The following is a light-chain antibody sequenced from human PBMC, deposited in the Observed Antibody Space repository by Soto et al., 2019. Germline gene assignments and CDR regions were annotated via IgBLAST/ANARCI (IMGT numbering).Light chain of an antibody. CDR1: RSVVGGYNY. CDR3: CSFAGTYTVK. Sequence: QSALTQPRSVSGSLGQSVTISCTGTRSVVGGYNYVSWYQQHPGKAPKHMIFEVSQRPSGVPDRFSGSMSGNTASLTISGLQVEDEADYYCCSFAGTYTVKFGGGTKVTVL. V-gene: IGLV2-11*01. J-gene: IGLJ2*01. CDR2: EVS.